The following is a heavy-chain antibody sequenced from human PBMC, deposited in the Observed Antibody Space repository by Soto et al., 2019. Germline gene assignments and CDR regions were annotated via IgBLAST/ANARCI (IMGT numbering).Heavy chain of an antibody. D-gene: IGHD6-13*01. CDR3: ARYIAASGTYYFDY. Sequence: PSETLSLTCAVSGGSIGSGGYSWSWVRQPPGKGLEWIGEIYHSGSANYNPSLKSRVIISVDNSKNQFSLKLSSVTAADTAVYYCARYIAASGTYYFDYWGQGTLVTVS. CDR1: GGSIGSGGYS. V-gene: IGHV4-4*02. CDR2: IYHSGSA. J-gene: IGHJ4*02.